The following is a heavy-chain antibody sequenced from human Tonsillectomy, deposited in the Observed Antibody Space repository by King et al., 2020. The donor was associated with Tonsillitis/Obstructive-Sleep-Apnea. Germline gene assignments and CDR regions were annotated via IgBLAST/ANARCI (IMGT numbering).Heavy chain of an antibody. CDR2: INPNSGGT. CDR3: AREYCSSTSCQGGGWFDP. D-gene: IGHD2-2*01. V-gene: IGHV1-2*04. CDR1: GYTFTGYY. J-gene: IGHJ5*02. Sequence: EQLVQSGAEVKKPGASVKVSCKASGYTFTGYYMHWVRQAPGQGLEWMGWINPNSGGTNYAQKFQGWVTMTRDTSISTAYMELSRLRSDDTAVYYCAREYCSSTSCQGGGWFDPWGQGTLVTVSS.